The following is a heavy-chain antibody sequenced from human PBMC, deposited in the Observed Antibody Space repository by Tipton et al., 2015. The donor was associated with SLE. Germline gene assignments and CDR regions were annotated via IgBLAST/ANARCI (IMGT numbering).Heavy chain of an antibody. V-gene: IGHV3-74*01. CDR1: GFTFSSYW. CDR2: IYSDGSSA. D-gene: IGHD3-3*01. Sequence: SLRLSCGASGFTFSSYWMHWVRQAPGKGLVWVSRIYSDGSSANYADSVKGRFTISRDNAKSTLYLQMNSLRAEDTALYYCARDIRFLEWLFLDYWGQGTLVTVSS. CDR3: ARDIRFLEWLFLDY. J-gene: IGHJ4*02.